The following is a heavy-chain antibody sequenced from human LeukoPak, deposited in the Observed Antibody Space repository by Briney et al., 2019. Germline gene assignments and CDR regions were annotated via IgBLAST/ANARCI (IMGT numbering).Heavy chain of an antibody. D-gene: IGHD4-11*01. CDR3: AREGYSSDWGVPDLGH. J-gene: IGHJ4*02. CDR1: GDSVSSNSAG. Sequence: SQTLSLTCAISGDSVSSNSAGWNWIRQSPSRGLEWLGRTYYRSKWYNDYAVSVKSRITINPDTSKNQFSLHLKSVTPEDTAVYYCAREGYSSDWGVPDLGHWGQGALVTVSS. V-gene: IGHV6-1*01. CDR2: TYYRSKWYN.